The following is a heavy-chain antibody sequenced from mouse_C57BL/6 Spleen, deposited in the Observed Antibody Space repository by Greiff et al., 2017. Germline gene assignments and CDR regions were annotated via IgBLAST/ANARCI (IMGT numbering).Heavy chain of an antibody. CDR3: AKANWEYYFDY. D-gene: IGHD4-1*01. J-gene: IGHJ2*01. CDR1: GYSITSGYY. Sequence: EVQVVESGPGLVKPSQSLSLTCSVTGYSITSGYYWNWIRQFPGNKLEWMGYISYDGSNNYNPSLKNRISITRDTSKNQFFLKLNSVTTEDTATYYCAKANWEYYFDYWGQGTTLTVSS. V-gene: IGHV3-6*01. CDR2: ISYDGSN.